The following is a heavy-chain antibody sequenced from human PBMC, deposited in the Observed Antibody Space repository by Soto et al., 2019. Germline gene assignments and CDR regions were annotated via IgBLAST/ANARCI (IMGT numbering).Heavy chain of an antibody. CDR1: GFTFSDYG. CDR2: ISYDGTNK. V-gene: IGHV3-30*18. D-gene: IGHD1-26*01. J-gene: IGHJ4*01. CDR3: AKSDIVGASRCSFDY. Sequence: SLRLSCAASGFTFSDYGMHWVRQAPGKGLEWVAVISYDGTNKYYADSVKGRFTISRDNSENTLYLQMNSLRPEDTAVYYCAKSDIVGASRCSFDYWGHGTLVTVSS.